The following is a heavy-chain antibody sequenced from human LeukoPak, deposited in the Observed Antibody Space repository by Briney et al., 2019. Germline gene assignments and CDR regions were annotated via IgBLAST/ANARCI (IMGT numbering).Heavy chain of an antibody. J-gene: IGHJ3*02. Sequence: ASVKVSCKASGYTFTKHYMHRVRQAPGQGLEWMGWINPNGGTNNIQKFRCRVSMTRDTDNSTAYMELNRMTLDDTAVYDCARDQDVVPGNAFDIWGQGTMVTVSS. CDR1: GYTFTKHY. CDR2: INPNGGT. D-gene: IGHD2-2*01. V-gene: IGHV1-2*02. CDR3: ARDQDVVPGNAFDI.